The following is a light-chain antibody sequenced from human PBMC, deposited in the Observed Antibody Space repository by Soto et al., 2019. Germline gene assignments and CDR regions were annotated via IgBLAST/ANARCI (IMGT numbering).Light chain of an antibody. CDR2: DAS. CDR1: RSLRHNY. Sequence: EVVLTHSAGTLSLSPGERATLSCRDSRSLRHNYIAWYQQKLVQAPRLLIYDASIRATGVPDRFSGSESGADFALTISRLEPEDLALCHGQRYDDSPRTFGEGT. J-gene: IGKJ2*01. V-gene: IGKV3-20*01. CDR3: QRYDDSPRT.